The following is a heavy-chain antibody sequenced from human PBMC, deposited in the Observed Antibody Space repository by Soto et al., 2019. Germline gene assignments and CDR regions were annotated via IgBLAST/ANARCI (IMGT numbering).Heavy chain of an antibody. V-gene: IGHV3-23*01. J-gene: IGHJ5*02. Sequence: EVQLLESGGGLVQPGGSLRLSCAASGFTFSNYAIRWVRQAPGKGLEWVSSITGSGDSTYYADSVKGRFTISRDNSRNTVYLQMNSLRVEDTAVYYCAKDPLKYRSSWYLEWWFDPWGQGTLVTVSS. CDR1: GFTFSNYA. CDR2: ITGSGDST. D-gene: IGHD6-13*01. CDR3: AKDPLKYRSSWYLEWWFDP.